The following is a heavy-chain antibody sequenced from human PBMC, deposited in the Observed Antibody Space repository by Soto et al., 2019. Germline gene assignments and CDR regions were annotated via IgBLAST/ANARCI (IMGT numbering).Heavy chain of an antibody. V-gene: IGHV3-23*01. Sequence: PGGSLRLSCATSGFTFSKYAMSWVRQAPGEGLEWVSGITGSGVSTFYVDSVKGRFTISRDNSKNTLYLQMNSLRADDTAVYYCAKDNSDHWLDDAFDIWGQGTMVTVSS. J-gene: IGHJ3*02. CDR2: ITGSGVST. D-gene: IGHD6-19*01. CDR1: GFTFSKYA. CDR3: AKDNSDHWLDDAFDI.